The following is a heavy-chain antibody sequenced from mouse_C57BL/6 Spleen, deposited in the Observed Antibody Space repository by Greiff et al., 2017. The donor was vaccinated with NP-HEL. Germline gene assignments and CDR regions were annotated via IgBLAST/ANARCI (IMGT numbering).Heavy chain of an antibody. CDR2: IDPSDSYT. CDR1: GYTFTSYW. Sequence: QVQLQQPGAVLVMPGASVKLSCKASGYTFTSYWMHWVKQRPGQGLEWIGDIDPSDSYTNYNQKFKGKSTLTVAKSSSTAYMQLSSLTSEDSAVYYCAKNSDGYPYAMDYWGQGTSVTVSS. V-gene: IGHV1-69*01. D-gene: IGHD2-3*01. J-gene: IGHJ4*01. CDR3: AKNSDGYPYAMDY.